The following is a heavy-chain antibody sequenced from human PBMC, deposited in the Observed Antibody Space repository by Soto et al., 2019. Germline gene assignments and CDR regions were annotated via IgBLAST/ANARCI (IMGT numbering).Heavy chain of an antibody. V-gene: IGHV1-69*13. CDR2: IIPIFGTA. Sequence: VASVKVSCKASGGTFSSYAISWVRQAPGQGLEWMGGIIPIFGTANYAQKFQGRVTITADESTSTAYMELSSLRSEDTAVYYCARRLDAADDYYDSSGYSWFDPWGQGTLLTVSS. D-gene: IGHD3-22*01. J-gene: IGHJ5*02. CDR3: ARRLDAADDYYDSSGYSWFDP. CDR1: GGTFSSYA.